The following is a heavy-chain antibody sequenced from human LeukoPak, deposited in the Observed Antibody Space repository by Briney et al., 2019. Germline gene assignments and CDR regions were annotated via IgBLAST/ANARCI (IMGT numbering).Heavy chain of an antibody. CDR2: INHSGST. D-gene: IGHD6-6*01. CDR1: GGSFSGYY. Sequence: SETLSLTCAVYGGSFSGYYWSWIRQPPGKGLEWIGEINHSGSTNYNPSLKSRVTISVDTSKNQFSLKLSSVTAADTAVYYCARGTSIAARPGFDYWGQGTLVTVSS. V-gene: IGHV4-34*01. J-gene: IGHJ4*02. CDR3: ARGTSIAARPGFDY.